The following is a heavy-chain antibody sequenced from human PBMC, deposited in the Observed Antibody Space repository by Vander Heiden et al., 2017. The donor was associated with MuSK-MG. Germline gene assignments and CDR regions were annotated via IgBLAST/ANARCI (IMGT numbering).Heavy chain of an antibody. D-gene: IGHD3-3*01. CDR3: AKVSIFGVVITTPFDW. J-gene: IGHJ4*02. V-gene: IGHV3-23*01. CDR2: MGNSGSTT. Sequence: EVQLLESGGALVQPGGSLSRSCAAPGFTISRYAMSSLREAPGKGLEWVSAMGNSGSTTYYADSVKGRFTISRDNSKNTLYLQMNSLRAEDTAVYYCAKVSIFGVVITTPFDWWGQGTLVTVSS. CDR1: GFTISRYA.